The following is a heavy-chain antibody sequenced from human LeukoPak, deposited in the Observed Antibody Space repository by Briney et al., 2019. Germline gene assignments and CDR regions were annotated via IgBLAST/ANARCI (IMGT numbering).Heavy chain of an antibody. Sequence: PGGSLRLSCVDSGVTFSNYWMNWVRQAPGKGLEWVAVISYDGSNKYYADSVKGRFTISRDNSKNTLYLQMNSLRAEDTAVYYCANDYDSSGYCPGSYWGQGTLVTVSS. CDR2: ISYDGSNK. CDR3: ANDYDSSGYCPGSY. D-gene: IGHD3-22*01. V-gene: IGHV3-30*18. CDR1: GVTFSNYW. J-gene: IGHJ4*02.